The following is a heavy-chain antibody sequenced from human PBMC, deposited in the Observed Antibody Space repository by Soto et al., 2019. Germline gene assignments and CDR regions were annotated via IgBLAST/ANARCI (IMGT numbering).Heavy chain of an antibody. CDR3: ASLTTVTTAIGFFDY. CDR2: IIGDNGNT. J-gene: IGHJ4*02. D-gene: IGHD4-4*01. V-gene: IGHV1-18*01. CDR1: GYTFTNYI. Sequence: ASVKVSCKASGYTFTNYIITWGRQAPGLGLEWMVWIIGDNGNTNYAQNFQGRVTMTRDTTASTAYMELSSLRSEDTAVYYCASLTTVTTAIGFFDYWGQGTLVTVSS.